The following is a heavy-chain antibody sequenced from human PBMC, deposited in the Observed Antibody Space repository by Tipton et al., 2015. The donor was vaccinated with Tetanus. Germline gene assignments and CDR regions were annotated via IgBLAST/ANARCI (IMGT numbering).Heavy chain of an antibody. CDR1: GGSFSAYY. D-gene: IGHD5-12*01. J-gene: IGHJ4*02. CDR3: ARPGVGGYTGYYFDF. V-gene: IGHV4-39*01. CDR2: IYYSGSS. Sequence: TLSLTCAVYGGSFSAYYWGWIRQPPGKGLEWIGSIYYSGSSYYNPTLKSRVTISVDTSKNQFSLKLDSVTAADAAVYYCARPGVGGYTGYYFDFWGQGTVVTVSS.